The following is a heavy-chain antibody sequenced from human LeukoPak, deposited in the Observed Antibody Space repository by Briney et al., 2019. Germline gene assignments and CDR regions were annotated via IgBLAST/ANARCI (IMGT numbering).Heavy chain of an antibody. CDR1: GFTFSNAW. D-gene: IGHD3-3*01. Sequence: GGSLRLSCAASGFTFSNAWMSWVRQAPGKGLEWVGRIKSKTDGGTTDYAAPVKGRFTISRDDSKNTLYLQMNSLKTEDTAVYYCTTDQYDFWSGYRDYWGQGTLVTVSS. CDR3: TTDQYDFWSGYRDY. CDR2: IKSKTDGGTT. V-gene: IGHV3-15*01. J-gene: IGHJ4*02.